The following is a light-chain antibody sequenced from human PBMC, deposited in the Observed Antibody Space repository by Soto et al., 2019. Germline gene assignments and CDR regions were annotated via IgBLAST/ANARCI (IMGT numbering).Light chain of an antibody. CDR1: LLAKKH. Sequence: SYELTQPSSVSVSPGQTAMITCSGSAALLAKKHARWFQQKPGQAPVLVIYKDIERPSGIPERFSGSNSGTTVTLTISGAQVEDEADYYCYSATDTVFGGGTKVTVL. CDR3: YSATDTV. J-gene: IGLJ2*01. V-gene: IGLV3-27*01. CDR2: KDI.